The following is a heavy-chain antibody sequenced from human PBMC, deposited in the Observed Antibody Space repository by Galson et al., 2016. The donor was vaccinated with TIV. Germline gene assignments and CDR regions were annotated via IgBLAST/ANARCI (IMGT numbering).Heavy chain of an antibody. J-gene: IGHJ4*02. CDR2: ISYDGSDQ. CDR1: GFTFSDYG. Sequence: SLRLSCAASGFTFSDYGMHWVRQAPGKGLEWVAVISYDGSDQYYAGSVKGRFTISRDNSKNTLYLQMNSLRSNDTAMYYCAKDPRLYGDYFPHYFDYWGQGTLVTVSS. V-gene: IGHV3-30*18. D-gene: IGHD4-17*01. CDR3: AKDPRLYGDYFPHYFDY.